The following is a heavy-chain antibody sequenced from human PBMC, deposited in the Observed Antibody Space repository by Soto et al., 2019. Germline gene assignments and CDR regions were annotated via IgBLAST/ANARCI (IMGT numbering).Heavy chain of an antibody. CDR1: GFPFTAYA. CDR2: ISGTGDST. V-gene: IGHV3-23*01. J-gene: IGHJ4*02. CDR3: TSSPAHCTGGSCCFDEIDS. D-gene: IGHD2-8*02. Sequence: EVQLLESGGGFVHPGGSLRLSCAASGFPFTAYAMSWVRQAPGKGPEWVSTISGTGDSTHYADSVKGRFTISRNNSRNIPLLQMNRPRIEDTAIYYCTSSPAHCTGGSCCFDEIDSWGQGTLVTVSS.